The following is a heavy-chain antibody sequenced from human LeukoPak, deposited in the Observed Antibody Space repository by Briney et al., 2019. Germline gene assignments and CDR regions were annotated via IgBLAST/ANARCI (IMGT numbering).Heavy chain of an antibody. D-gene: IGHD2-2*01. V-gene: IGHV4-34*01. Sequence: VRXXPGXXLEWXXKINHTGTTNYNPSLKSRVTISVDTSKNQFSLKLSSVTAADTAVYYCAMLNVVPAATNFDYWGQGTLVTVSS. J-gene: IGHJ4*02. CDR2: INHTGTT. CDR3: AMLNVVPAATNFDY.